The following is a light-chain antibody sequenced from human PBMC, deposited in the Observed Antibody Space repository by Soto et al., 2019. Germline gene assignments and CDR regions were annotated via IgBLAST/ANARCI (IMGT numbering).Light chain of an antibody. Sequence: EIVLTQSPATLSLSPGERATLSCRASQSVSRYLAWYQQKPGQAPRLLIYDASNRATGIPARFSGSGSGTDFALTISRREPEDCAVYYCQRRSDWGTFGGGTNEDIK. CDR1: QSVSRY. V-gene: IGKV3-11*01. CDR3: QRRSDWGT. CDR2: DAS. J-gene: IGKJ4*01.